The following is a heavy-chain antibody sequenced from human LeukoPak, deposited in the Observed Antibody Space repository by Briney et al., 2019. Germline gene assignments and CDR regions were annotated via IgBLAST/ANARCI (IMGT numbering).Heavy chain of an antibody. D-gene: IGHD6-13*01. CDR1: GFTFSSYA. Sequence: PSGGPLRLSCAASGFTFSSYAMHWVRQAPGKGLEWVAVISYDGSNKYYADSVKGRFTISRDNSKNTLYLQMNSLRAEDTAVYYCARDAIAAAGHDAFDIWGQGTMVTVSS. J-gene: IGHJ3*02. CDR2: ISYDGSNK. V-gene: IGHV3-30-3*01. CDR3: ARDAIAAAGHDAFDI.